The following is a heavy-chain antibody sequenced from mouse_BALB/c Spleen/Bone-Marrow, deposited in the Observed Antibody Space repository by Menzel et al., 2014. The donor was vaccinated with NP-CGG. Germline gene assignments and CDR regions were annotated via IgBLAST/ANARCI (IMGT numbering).Heavy chain of an antibody. CDR1: GYTFXSYW. D-gene: IGHD1-1*01. V-gene: IGHV1S22*01. CDR3: RSYDYAMDY. CDR2: IYPGSGST. J-gene: IGHJ4*01. Sequence: LQQSGSELVRPGAPVKLSCKASGYTFXSYWMHWVRQRPGQGLEWIGNIYPGSGSTNYDEKFKSKATLTVDTSSSTAYMQLSSLTSEDSAVYYCRSYDYAMDYWGQGTSVTVSS.